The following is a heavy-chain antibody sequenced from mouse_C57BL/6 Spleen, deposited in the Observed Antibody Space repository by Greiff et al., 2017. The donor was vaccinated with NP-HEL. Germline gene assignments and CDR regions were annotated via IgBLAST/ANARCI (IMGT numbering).Heavy chain of an antibody. CDR3: ARNDYDDGGYFDV. CDR2: IYPRSGNT. V-gene: IGHV1-81*01. D-gene: IGHD2-4*01. CDR1: GYTFTSYG. J-gene: IGHJ1*03. Sequence: QVQLQQSGAELARPGASVKLSCKASGYTFTSYGISWVKQRTGQGLEWIGEIYPRSGNTYYNEKFKGKATLTADKSSSTAYVELRSLTSEDSAVYFCARNDYDDGGYFDVWGTGTTVTDSS.